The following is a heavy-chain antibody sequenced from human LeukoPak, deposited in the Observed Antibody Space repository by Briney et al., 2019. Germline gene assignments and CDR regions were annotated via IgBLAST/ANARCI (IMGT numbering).Heavy chain of an antibody. CDR3: ARDDYGDSGPLF. D-gene: IGHD4-17*01. Sequence: GGSLRLSCAASGFTFSNYHMNWVCRAPGQGLEWVSTIKINGAGTHYADSVRGRFTISRDDSKNTLYLQMDSLRAEDTAIYYCARDDYGDSGPLFWGQGALVTVSS. J-gene: IGHJ4*02. CDR1: GFTFSNYH. CDR2: IKINGAGT. V-gene: IGHV3-23*01.